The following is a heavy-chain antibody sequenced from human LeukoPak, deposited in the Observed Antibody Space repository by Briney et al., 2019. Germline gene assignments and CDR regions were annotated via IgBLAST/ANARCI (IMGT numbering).Heavy chain of an antibody. V-gene: IGHV4-59*13. Sequence: PSETLSLTCSVSGVSISEYYWSWIRQPPGKELEYMGYTYYSGSTNYNPSLKSRVTISVDTSKNQFSLKLSSVTAADTAVYYCARTEESGYSYGYFGYYYYMDVWGKGTTVTVSS. D-gene: IGHD5-18*01. CDR2: TYYSGST. CDR3: ARTEESGYSYGYFGYYYYMDV. CDR1: GVSISEYY. J-gene: IGHJ6*03.